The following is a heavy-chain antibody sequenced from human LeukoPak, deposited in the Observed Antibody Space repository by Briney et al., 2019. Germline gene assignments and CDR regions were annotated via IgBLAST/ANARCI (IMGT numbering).Heavy chain of an antibody. CDR1: GGSISTYY. Sequence: SETLSLTCTVSGGSISTYYWSWIRQPAGKGLEWIGRIHTCGNSDYNPSLKSRVTMSVDTSKNQFPLKLSSVTAADTAVYYCAREYIAVAGTWFDPWGQGTLVTVSS. D-gene: IGHD6-19*01. CDR2: IHTCGNS. CDR3: AREYIAVAGTWFDP. J-gene: IGHJ5*02. V-gene: IGHV4-4*07.